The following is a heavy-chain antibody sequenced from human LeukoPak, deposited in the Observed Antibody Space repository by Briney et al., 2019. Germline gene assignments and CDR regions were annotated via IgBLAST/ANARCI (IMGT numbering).Heavy chain of an antibody. CDR2: ISRSGSTI. D-gene: IGHD3-3*01. Sequence: GGSLRLSCAPSGFTFHSYEMNWVRQAPGKGLEWVSYISRSGSTIYYADSVKGRFTISRDNAKNSLYLQMNSLRAEDTAVYYCARSNTIFGVVNDYWGQGTLVTVSS. V-gene: IGHV3-48*03. J-gene: IGHJ4*02. CDR3: ARSNTIFGVVNDY. CDR1: GFTFHSYE.